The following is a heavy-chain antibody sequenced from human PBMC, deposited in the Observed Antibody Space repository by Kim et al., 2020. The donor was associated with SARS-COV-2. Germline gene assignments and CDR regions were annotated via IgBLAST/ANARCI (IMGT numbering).Heavy chain of an antibody. Sequence: SETLSLTCAVYGGSFSGYYWSWIRQPPGKGLEWIGEINHSGSTNYNPSLKSRVTISVDTSKNQFSLKLSSVTAADTAVYYCARGNGGIAAAGFYNWFDPWGQGTLVTVSS. V-gene: IGHV4-34*01. CDR1: GGSFSGYY. CDR2: INHSGST. D-gene: IGHD6-13*01. J-gene: IGHJ5*02. CDR3: ARGNGGIAAAGFYNWFDP.